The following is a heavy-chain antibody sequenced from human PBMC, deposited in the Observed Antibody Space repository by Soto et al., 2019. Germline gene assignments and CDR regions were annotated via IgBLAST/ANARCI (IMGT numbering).Heavy chain of an antibody. CDR2: ISSGSDNR. Sequence: EVQLVESGGGLVQPGGSLRISCAASGFTFSTHHMNWLRQGPGQGLEWVSYISSGSDNRYYADSVRGRFTISRDNAKYSLYRQMNSLGTEDTAVYYCARDIWEYGSRSYYYDWFDPWGQGTLVTVSS. D-gene: IGHD3-10*01. V-gene: IGHV3-48*01. CDR1: GFTFSTHH. CDR3: ARDIWEYGSRSYYYDWFDP. J-gene: IGHJ5*02.